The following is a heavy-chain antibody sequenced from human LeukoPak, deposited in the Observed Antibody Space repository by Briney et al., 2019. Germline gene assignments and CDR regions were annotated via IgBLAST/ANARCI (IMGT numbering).Heavy chain of an antibody. D-gene: IGHD3-22*01. Sequence: SETLSLTCTVSGASINSYYWSWIRQPPGKGLEWIGNISYSGSTYYNPSLKSRVTISVDTSKNQFSLKLSSVTAADTAVYYYAKGGTYYYDSSGYYSDYWGQGTLVTVSS. J-gene: IGHJ4*02. CDR2: ISYSGST. CDR1: GASINSYY. CDR3: AKGGTYYYDSSGYYSDY. V-gene: IGHV4-59*08.